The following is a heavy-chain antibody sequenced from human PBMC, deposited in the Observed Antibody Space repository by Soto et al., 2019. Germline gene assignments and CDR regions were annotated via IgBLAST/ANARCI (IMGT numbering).Heavy chain of an antibody. CDR1: GGTFSSYA. V-gene: IGHV1-69*12. J-gene: IGHJ4*02. D-gene: IGHD2-15*01. CDR2: IIPIFGKA. Sequence: VQLVQSGAEVKKPGSSVKVSCKASGGTFSSYAINWVRQAPGQGLEWMGGIIPIFGKANYAQKFQGRVTITADESTSTAYMELSSLRSEDTAVYYCARPTFNDCSGGSCYLFYWGQGTLVTVSS. CDR3: ARPTFNDCSGGSCYLFY.